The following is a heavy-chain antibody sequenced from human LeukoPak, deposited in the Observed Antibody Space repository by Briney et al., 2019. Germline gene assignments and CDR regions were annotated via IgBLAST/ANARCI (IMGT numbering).Heavy chain of an antibody. Sequence: ASVKVSCKASGYTFTSYGISWVRQAPGQGLEWMGWISAYNGNTNYAQKLQGGVTMTTDTSTSTAYMELRSLRSDDTAVYYCARDLDDILTGYQDAFDIWGQGTMVTVSS. CDR2: ISAYNGNT. J-gene: IGHJ3*02. CDR3: ARDLDDILTGYQDAFDI. D-gene: IGHD3-9*01. V-gene: IGHV1-18*04. CDR1: GYTFTSYG.